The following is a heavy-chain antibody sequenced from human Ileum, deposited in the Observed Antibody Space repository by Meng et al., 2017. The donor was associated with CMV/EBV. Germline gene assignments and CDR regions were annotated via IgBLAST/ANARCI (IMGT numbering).Heavy chain of an antibody. D-gene: IGHD1-1*01. V-gene: IGHV4-34*01. J-gene: IGHJ4*02. Sequence: GSLRLSCAVYEGSFSDYFWTWIRQSPGKGLEWIGEINHSGSANYNPSLKSRLTLSVDVSQKQFSLRLNSVLAADTAVYFCARGRYLAWNHSFYFWSQGSLVTVSS. CDR1: EGSFSDYF. CDR2: INHSGSA. CDR3: ARGRYLAWNHSFYF.